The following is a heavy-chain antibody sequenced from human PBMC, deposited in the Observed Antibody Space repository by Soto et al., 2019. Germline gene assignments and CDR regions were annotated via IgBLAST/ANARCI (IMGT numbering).Heavy chain of an antibody. D-gene: IGHD3-10*02. V-gene: IGHV3-21*01. CDR3: ARDMSPLSCFDY. J-gene: IGHJ4*02. Sequence: GGSLRLSCAASGFTFSSYGMHWVRQAPGKGLEWVSSISSSSSYIYYADSVKGRFTISRDNAKNSLYLQMNSLRAEDTAVYYCARDMSPLSCFDYWGQGTLVTVSS. CDR2: ISSSSSYI. CDR1: GFTFSSYG.